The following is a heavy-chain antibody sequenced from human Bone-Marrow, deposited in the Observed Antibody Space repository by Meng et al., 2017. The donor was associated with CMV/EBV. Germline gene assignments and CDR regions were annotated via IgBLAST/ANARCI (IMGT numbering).Heavy chain of an antibody. CDR2: IYYSGST. CDR3: ARAAYYYDSSGPYYFDY. V-gene: IGHV4-59*01. Sequence: GTLRLSCTVSGGSISSYYWSWIRQPPGKGLEWIGYIYYSGSTNYNPSLKSRVTISVDTSKNQFSLKLSSVTAAATAVYYCARAAYYYDSSGPYYFDYWGQGTLVTVSS. J-gene: IGHJ4*02. CDR1: GGSISSYY. D-gene: IGHD3-22*01.